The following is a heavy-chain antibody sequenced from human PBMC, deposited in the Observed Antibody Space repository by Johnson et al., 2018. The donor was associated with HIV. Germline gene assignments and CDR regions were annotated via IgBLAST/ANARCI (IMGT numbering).Heavy chain of an antibody. D-gene: IGHD6-19*01. CDR2: IGTSGDT. CDR3: ARGVGGAGDDAFDI. CDR1: GFTLSRYD. Sequence: EVQLVESGGGLVQPGGSLRLSCAASGFTLSRYDMHWVRQPTGKGLEWVSGIGTSGDTYSGPVKGRFTVSRENAKHSLYMQMNSLRAEDTALYYCARGVGGAGDDAFDIWGQGTMVTVSS. V-gene: IGHV3-13*01. J-gene: IGHJ3*02.